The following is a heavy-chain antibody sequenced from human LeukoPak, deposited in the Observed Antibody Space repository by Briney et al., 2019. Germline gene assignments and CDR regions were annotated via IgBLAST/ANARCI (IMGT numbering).Heavy chain of an antibody. Sequence: ASVKVSCKASGYTITSYYMHWVRQAPGQGLEWMGIINPSGGSTSYAQKFQGRVTMTRDMSTSTVYMELSSLRSEDTAVYYCARMELAQNWFDPWGQGTLVTVSS. CDR3: ARMELAQNWFDP. V-gene: IGHV1-46*01. CDR2: INPSGGST. D-gene: IGHD1-26*01. J-gene: IGHJ5*02. CDR1: GYTITSYY.